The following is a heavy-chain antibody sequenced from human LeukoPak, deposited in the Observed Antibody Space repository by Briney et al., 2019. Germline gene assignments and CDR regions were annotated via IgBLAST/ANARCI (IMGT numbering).Heavy chain of an antibody. D-gene: IGHD3-10*01. Sequence: GASVKVSCKASGYTFTANYMHWMRQAPGQGLEWMGWINPISGGTKYAQNFQGRVTMTRDTSISTAYMELSGLRSDDTAVYYCARDRGGDAFDIWGQGTMVTVSS. V-gene: IGHV1-2*02. CDR3: ARDRGGDAFDI. CDR1: GYTFTANY. CDR2: INPISGGT. J-gene: IGHJ3*02.